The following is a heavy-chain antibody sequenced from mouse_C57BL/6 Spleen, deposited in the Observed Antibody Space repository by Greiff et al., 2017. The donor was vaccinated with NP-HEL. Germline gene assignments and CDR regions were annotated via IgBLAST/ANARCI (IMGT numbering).Heavy chain of an antibody. D-gene: IGHD1-1*01. Sequence: VQLQQPGAELVMPGASVKLSCKASGYTFTSYWMHWVQQRPGQGLEWIGEIDPSDSYTNYNQKFKGKSTLTVDKSSSTAYMQLSSLTSEDSAVYYCARSRDYGSFDYWGQGTTLTVSS. V-gene: IGHV1-69*01. CDR2: IDPSDSYT. CDR3: ARSRDYGSFDY. J-gene: IGHJ2*01. CDR1: GYTFTSYW.